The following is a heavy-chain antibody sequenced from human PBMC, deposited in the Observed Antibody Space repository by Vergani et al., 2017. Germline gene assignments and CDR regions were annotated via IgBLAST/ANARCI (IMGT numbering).Heavy chain of an antibody. CDR2: INYSGST. D-gene: IGHD3-10*01. CDR3: ARGAVRGVRRSYFDY. J-gene: IGHJ4*02. Sequence: QLQLQESGPGLVKPSETLSLTCTVSGGSISSSSYYWGWIRQPPGKGLEWIGSINYSGSTYYNPSLKSRVTISVDTSKNQFSLKLSSVTAADTAVYYCARGAVRGVRRSYFDYWGQGTLVTVSS. CDR1: GGSISSSSYY. V-gene: IGHV4-39*07.